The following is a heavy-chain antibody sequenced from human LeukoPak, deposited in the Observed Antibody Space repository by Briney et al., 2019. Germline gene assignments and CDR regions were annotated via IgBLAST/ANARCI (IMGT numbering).Heavy chain of an antibody. CDR3: AKGQYSSSSSPIDY. D-gene: IGHD6-13*01. CDR2: ISGSGGST. V-gene: IGHV3-23*01. J-gene: IGHJ4*02. CDR1: GFTFSSYA. Sequence: GGSLRLSCAASGFTFSSYAMSWVRQAPGKGLEWVSSISGSGGSTYYADSVKGRFTISRDNSKNTLYLQMNSLRAEDTAVYYCAKGQYSSSSSPIDYWGQGTLVTVSS.